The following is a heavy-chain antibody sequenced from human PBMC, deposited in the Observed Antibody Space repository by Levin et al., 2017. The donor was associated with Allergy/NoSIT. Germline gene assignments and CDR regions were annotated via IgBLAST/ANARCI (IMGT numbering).Heavy chain of an antibody. Sequence: GGSLRLSCAASGFTFSNAWMSWVRQAPGKGLEWVGRIKSKTDGGTTDYAAPVKGRFTISRDDSKNTLYLQMNSLKTEDTAVYYCTTVLVVVAATSDYWGQGTLVTVSS. CDR2: IKSKTDGGTT. V-gene: IGHV3-15*01. CDR1: GFTFSNAW. D-gene: IGHD2-15*01. J-gene: IGHJ4*02. CDR3: TTVLVVVAATSDY.